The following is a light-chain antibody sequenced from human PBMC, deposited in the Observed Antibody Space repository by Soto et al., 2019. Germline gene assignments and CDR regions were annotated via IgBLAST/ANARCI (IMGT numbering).Light chain of an antibody. J-gene: IGKJ4*01. V-gene: IGKV3D-15*01. CDR1: QSVGSK. CDR2: DAS. CDR3: QQDGDWPGA. Sequence: EIVMTQSPPTLSVSPGERATLSCRASQSVGSKLAWYQQRPGQAPRLLIYDASNRATGIPARFSGSGSGTEFSLTISSLQSEDFAVYSCQQDGDWPGAFGGGTKVEMK.